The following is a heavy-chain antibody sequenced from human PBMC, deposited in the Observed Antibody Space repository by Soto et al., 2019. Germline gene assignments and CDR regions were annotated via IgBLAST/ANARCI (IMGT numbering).Heavy chain of an antibody. CDR2: ISGSGGST. Sequence: EVQLLESGGGLVQPGGSLRLSCAASGFTFSSYAMSWVRQAPGKGLEWVSAISGSGGSTYYADSVKGRFTISRDNSKNTLYVQRNSLNAEDTAVYYCAKDLHWRRPRGGNWFDPWGQGTLVSVSS. CDR3: AKDLHWRRPRGGNWFDP. D-gene: IGHD1-1*01. CDR1: GFTFSSYA. V-gene: IGHV3-23*01. J-gene: IGHJ5*02.